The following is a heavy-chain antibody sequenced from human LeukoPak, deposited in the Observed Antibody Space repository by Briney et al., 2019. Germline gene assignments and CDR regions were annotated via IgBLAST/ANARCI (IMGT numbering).Heavy chain of an antibody. Sequence: ASVKVSCKASGYSFTGYYIHWVRQAPGQGLEWIGWINPNSGDTSFAQKFQDRVTLTRDTSMNTAYMEVRRLTSDDTAAYYCARDYDILTGYYRQDWYFDLWGRGTLVTVSS. J-gene: IGHJ2*01. CDR1: GYSFTGYY. D-gene: IGHD3-9*01. V-gene: IGHV1-2*02. CDR3: ARDYDILTGYYRQDWYFDL. CDR2: INPNSGDT.